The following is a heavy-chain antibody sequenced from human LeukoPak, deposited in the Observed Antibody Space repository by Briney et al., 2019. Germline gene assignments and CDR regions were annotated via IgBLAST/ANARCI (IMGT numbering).Heavy chain of an antibody. J-gene: IGHJ6*03. CDR1: GSTFSSYA. V-gene: IGHV1-69*05. CDR3: ATTLNLEIAAAGTHPKPEPLGDYYYYMDV. D-gene: IGHD6-13*01. CDR2: IIPILGTA. Sequence: SVKVSCKASGSTFSSYAISWVRQAPGQGLEWMGGIIPILGTANYAQKFQGRVTITTDESTSTAYMELSSLRSEDTAVYYCATTLNLEIAAAGTHPKPEPLGDYYYYMDVWGKGTTVTVSS.